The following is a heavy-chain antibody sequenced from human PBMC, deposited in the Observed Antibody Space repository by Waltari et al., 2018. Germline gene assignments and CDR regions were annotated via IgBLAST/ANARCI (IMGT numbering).Heavy chain of an antibody. V-gene: IGHV4-4*07. CDR2: TYTSGST. CDR1: GCSLSRSS. J-gene: IGHJ2*01. D-gene: IGHD3-22*01. CDR3: AREGGYIYWYFDL. Sequence: QVQLQESGPGLVKPSETLPPTCTVSGCSLSRSSWSSIRQPAGKGLEWIGRTYTSGSTNYNPSLKSRGTISVDKSKNQFSLKLSSVTAADTAVYYCAREGGYIYWYFDLWGRGTLVTVSS.